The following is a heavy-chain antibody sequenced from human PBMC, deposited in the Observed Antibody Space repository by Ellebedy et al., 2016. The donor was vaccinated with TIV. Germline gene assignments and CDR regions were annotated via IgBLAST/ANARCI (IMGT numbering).Heavy chain of an antibody. CDR2: ISPSNGNT. Sequence: ASVKVSCKASGYTFTAYYVHWVRQAPGQGLEWTGMISPSNGNTNYAHKFHGRVTMTRDTSTNTVYMELIRLRSEDTAVYYCARDLAMVTYYYYGMDVWGLGTTATVSS. CDR1: GYTFTAYY. D-gene: IGHD5-18*01. CDR3: ARDLAMVTYYYYGMDV. J-gene: IGHJ6*02. V-gene: IGHV1-46*01.